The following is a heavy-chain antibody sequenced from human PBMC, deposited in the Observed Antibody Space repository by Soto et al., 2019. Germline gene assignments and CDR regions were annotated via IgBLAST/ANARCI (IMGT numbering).Heavy chain of an antibody. CDR2: INAGNGNT. CDR3: ARATYYYDSSGRYYFDY. Sequence: GASVKVSCKASGYTFTSYAMHWVRQAPGQRLEWMGWINAGNGNTKYSQKFQGRVTITRDTSASTAYMELSSLRSEDTAVYYCARATYYYDSSGRYYFDYWGQGTLVTVSS. J-gene: IGHJ4*02. D-gene: IGHD3-22*01. CDR1: GYTFTSYA. V-gene: IGHV1-3*01.